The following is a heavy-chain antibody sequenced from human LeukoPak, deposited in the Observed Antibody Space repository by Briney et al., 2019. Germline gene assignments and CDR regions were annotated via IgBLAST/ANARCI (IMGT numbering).Heavy chain of an antibody. CDR3: GRDPVFVGSYYGED. Sequence: PGGSLRLSCAASGFIFSSYWMHWVRQAPGKGLVWVSRIKSDGSSTSYADSVKGRFTISRDSAKNTLYLQMNSLRAEDTAVYYCGRDPVFVGSYYGEDWGQGTLVTVSS. V-gene: IGHV3-74*01. CDR2: IKSDGSST. D-gene: IGHD1-26*01. J-gene: IGHJ4*02. CDR1: GFIFSSYW.